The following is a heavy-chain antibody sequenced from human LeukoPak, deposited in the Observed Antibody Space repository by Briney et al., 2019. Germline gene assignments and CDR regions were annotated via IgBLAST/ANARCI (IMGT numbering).Heavy chain of an antibody. D-gene: IGHD6-19*01. V-gene: IGHV3-7*03. CDR2: IKADGSET. CDR3: VKNDGWFHLAQ. Sequence: GGSLRLSCAASGFYFRDHWMDWVRQAPGKGLEWVGHIKADGSETYYLDSLKGRISISRDNTNNALYLQMNSLRVEDTAVYYCVKNDGWFHLAQWGQGTLVTVSS. CDR1: GFYFRDHW. J-gene: IGHJ4*02.